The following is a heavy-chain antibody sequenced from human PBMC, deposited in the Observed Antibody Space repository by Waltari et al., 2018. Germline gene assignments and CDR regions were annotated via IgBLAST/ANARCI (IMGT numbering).Heavy chain of an antibody. CDR2: IYYSGST. CDR3: ARVKAARLNWFDP. D-gene: IGHD6-6*01. Sequence: QLQLQESGPGLVKPSETLSLTCTVSGGSISSSSYYWGWIRQPPGKGLEWIGSIYYSGSTYYNPSLKSRVTISVDTSKNQFSLKLSSVTAADTAVYYCARVKAARLNWFDPWGQGTLVTVSS. CDR1: GGSISSSSYY. V-gene: IGHV4-39*07. J-gene: IGHJ5*02.